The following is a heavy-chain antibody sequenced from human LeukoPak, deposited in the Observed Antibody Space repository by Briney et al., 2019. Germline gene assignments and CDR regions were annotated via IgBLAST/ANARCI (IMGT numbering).Heavy chain of an antibody. CDR2: ISGSGGST. CDR1: GFTFSSYA. J-gene: IGHJ4*02. CDR3: AKGGNFAFDY. Sequence: GGSLRLSCAASGFTFSSYAMSWVRQAPGKGLEWVSTISGSGGSTYYADSVKGRFTISRDNSKNSLYLQMNSLRAEDTAVYYCAKGGNFAFDYWGQGTLVTVSS. V-gene: IGHV3-23*01. D-gene: IGHD1-7*01.